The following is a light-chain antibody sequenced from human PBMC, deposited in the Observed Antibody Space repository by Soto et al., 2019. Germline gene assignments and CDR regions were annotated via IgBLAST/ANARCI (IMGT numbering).Light chain of an antibody. J-gene: IGKJ1*01. Sequence: IQLTQSPSSLSASVGDRVTITCRASQDISGYVAWYQQRPGRAPQLLIYAASALQTGVPSRFSGSGSGTDITLTITRLQPEDFGTYYCQTPKWAFGHGTTVEI. CDR1: QDISGY. CDR2: AAS. CDR3: QTPKWA. V-gene: IGKV1-9*01.